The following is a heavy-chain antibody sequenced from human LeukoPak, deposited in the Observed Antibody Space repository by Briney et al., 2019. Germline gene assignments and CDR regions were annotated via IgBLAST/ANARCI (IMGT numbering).Heavy chain of an antibody. CDR2: ISYDGSSK. D-gene: IGHD1-26*01. J-gene: IGHJ4*02. CDR3: AKPLYSGSYYKVASFDY. Sequence: PGRSLRLSCAASGFTFSSYGMHWVRQAPGKGLEWVAVISYDGSSKYYADSVKGRFTISRDNSKNTLYLQMNSLRAEDTAVYYCAKPLYSGSYYKVASFDYWGQGTLVTVSS. V-gene: IGHV3-30*18. CDR1: GFTFSSYG.